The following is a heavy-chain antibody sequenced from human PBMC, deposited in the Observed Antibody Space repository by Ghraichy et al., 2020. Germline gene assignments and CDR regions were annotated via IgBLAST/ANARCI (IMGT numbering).Heavy chain of an antibody. CDR2: IYYSGST. CDR1: GGSISSYY. Sequence: SETLSLTCTVSGGSISSYYWSWIRQPPGKGLEWIGYIYYSGSTNYNPSLKSRVTISVDTSKNQFSLKLSSVTAADTAVYYCARDYGAIRHSSGSYYYYGMDVWGQGTTVTVSS. CDR3: ARDYGAIRHSSGSYYYYGMDV. D-gene: IGHD1-26*01. V-gene: IGHV4-59*01. J-gene: IGHJ6*02.